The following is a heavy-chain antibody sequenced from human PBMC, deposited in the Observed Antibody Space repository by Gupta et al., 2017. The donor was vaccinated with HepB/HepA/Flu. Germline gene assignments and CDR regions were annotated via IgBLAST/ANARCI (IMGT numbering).Heavy chain of an antibody. CDR3: ARDRGGFWFDP. V-gene: IGHV4-30-4*01. CDR2: IYSSGGT. Sequence: QVQLQASGPGLVKPSQTLSLTCTVSGGSVSSGDYYWTWIRQPPGKGLEWIGYIYSSGGTYYNPSLKSQVTISLDTSKNQFSRKLSSVTAADTAVYYCARDRGGFWFDPWGQGTLVTVSS. J-gene: IGHJ5*02. D-gene: IGHD3-16*01. CDR1: GGSVSSGDYY.